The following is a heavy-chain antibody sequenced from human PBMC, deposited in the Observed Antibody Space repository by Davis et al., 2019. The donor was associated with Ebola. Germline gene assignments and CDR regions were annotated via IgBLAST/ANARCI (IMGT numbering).Heavy chain of an antibody. D-gene: IGHD1-26*01. V-gene: IGHV3-11*05. CDR3: AKGPKSGSLDY. J-gene: IGHJ4*02. Sequence: GESLKISCAASGFTFSDYYMSWIRQAPGKGLEWVSYISSSSSYTNYADSVKGRFTISRDNAKNSLYLQMNSLRADDTAVYYCAKGPKSGSLDYWGQGTLVTVSS. CDR1: GFTFSDYY. CDR2: ISSSSSYT.